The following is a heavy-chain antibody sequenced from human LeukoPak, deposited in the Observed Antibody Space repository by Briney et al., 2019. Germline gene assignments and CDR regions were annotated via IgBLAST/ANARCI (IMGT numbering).Heavy chain of an antibody. CDR3: ARGVVPAARRSLGRFYFDY. CDR1: GGSISSYY. J-gene: IGHJ4*02. CDR2: IYYSGST. Sequence: SETLSLTCTVSGGSISSYYWSWIRQPPGKGLEWIRYIYYSGSTNYNPSLRSRVIISVDTSKNQFSLKLSSVTAADTAVYYCARGVVPAARRSLGRFYFDYWGQGTLVTVSS. V-gene: IGHV4-59*01. D-gene: IGHD2-2*01.